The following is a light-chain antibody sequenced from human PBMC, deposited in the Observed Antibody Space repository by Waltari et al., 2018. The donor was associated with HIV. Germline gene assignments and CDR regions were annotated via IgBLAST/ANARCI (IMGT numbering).Light chain of an antibody. V-gene: IGLV2-11*01. CDR2: DVT. Sequence: QSALTQPRSVSGSPGQSVTIPCTGTSSDVGGFNSVSWYQQHPGQAPKLMIYDVTKRPSGVPDRFSGSKSGNTASLTISGLQADDESDYYCCSYAGNYTLIFGGGTKLTVL. CDR1: SSDVGGFNS. J-gene: IGLJ2*01. CDR3: CSYAGNYTLI.